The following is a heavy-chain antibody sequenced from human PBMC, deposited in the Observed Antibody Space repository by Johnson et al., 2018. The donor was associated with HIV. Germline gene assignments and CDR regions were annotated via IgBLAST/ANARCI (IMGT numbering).Heavy chain of an antibody. CDR1: GFTFDDYA. D-gene: IGHD5-18*01. J-gene: IGHJ3*02. CDR2: IRWNSGSI. Sequence: VQLVESGGGLVQPGRSLRLSCAASGFTFDDYAMHWVRQAPGKGLEWVSGIRWNSGSIGYADSVKGRFTISRDNAKNTLYLQMNSLRAEDTAVYYCARDDVDTAMVNAFDIWGQGTMVTVSS. V-gene: IGHV3-9*01. CDR3: ARDDVDTAMVNAFDI.